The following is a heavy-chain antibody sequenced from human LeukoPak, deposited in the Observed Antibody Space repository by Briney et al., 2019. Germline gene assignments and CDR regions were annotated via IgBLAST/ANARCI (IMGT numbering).Heavy chain of an antibody. D-gene: IGHD1-26*01. V-gene: IGHV3-23*01. J-gene: IGHJ4*02. CDR2: ISGSGGST. Sequence: GGSLRLSCAASGFTFSSYAMSWVRQAPGKGLEWVSAISGSGGSTYYADSVKGRFTISRDNSKSTLYLQMNSLRAEDTAVYYCAKVSRWELLEDYWGQGTLVTVSS. CDR1: GFTFSSYA. CDR3: AKVSRWELLEDY.